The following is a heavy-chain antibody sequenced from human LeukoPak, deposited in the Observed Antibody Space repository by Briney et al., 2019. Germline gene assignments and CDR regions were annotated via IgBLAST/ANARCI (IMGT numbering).Heavy chain of an antibody. CDR1: GFTFSSYW. D-gene: IGHD2-2*01. Sequence: GGSLRLSCAASGFTFSSYWMSWVRKAPGKGLEWLANIKQDGSEKYYVDSVKGRFTISRDNAQNSLYLQMNSLRAEDTAVYYCARDRRAVVVPAARNGMDVWGQGTTVSVSS. CDR3: ARDRRAVVVPAARNGMDV. CDR2: IKQDGSEK. V-gene: IGHV3-7*04. J-gene: IGHJ6*02.